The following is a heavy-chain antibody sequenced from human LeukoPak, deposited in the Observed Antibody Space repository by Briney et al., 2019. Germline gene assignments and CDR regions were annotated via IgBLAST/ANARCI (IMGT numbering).Heavy chain of an antibody. J-gene: IGHJ6*02. CDR2: IYYSGST. CDR1: GGSISSYY. D-gene: IGHD3-22*01. V-gene: IGHV4-59*01. Sequence: SETLSLTCTVSGGSISSYYWSWIRQPPGKGLEWIGYIYYSGSTNYNPSLKSRVTISVDTSKNQFSLKLSSVTAADTAVYYCARAPPNYYDRHRRAYGMDVWGQGTTVTVSS. CDR3: ARAPPNYYDRHRRAYGMDV.